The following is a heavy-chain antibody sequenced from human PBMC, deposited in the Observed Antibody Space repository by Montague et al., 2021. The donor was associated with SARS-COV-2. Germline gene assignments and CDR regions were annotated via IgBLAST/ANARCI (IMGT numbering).Heavy chain of an antibody. CDR3: ARMTTVTYPYYYYYGMDV. V-gene: IGHV2-70*01. CDR2: IDWDDDK. Sequence: PALVKPTQTLTLTCTFSGFSLSTSGMCVSWNRQPPGKALEWLALIDWDDDKYYSTSLKTRLTISKDTSKNQVVLTMTNMDPVDTATYYCARMTTVTYPYYYYYGMDVWGQGTTVTVSS. J-gene: IGHJ6*02. CDR1: GFSLSTSGMC. D-gene: IGHD4-17*01.